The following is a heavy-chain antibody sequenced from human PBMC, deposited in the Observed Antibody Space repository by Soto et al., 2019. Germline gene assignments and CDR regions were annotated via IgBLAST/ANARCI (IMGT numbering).Heavy chain of an antibody. D-gene: IGHD2-2*01. Sequence: SLIVSWASSGITFSSYSMHLVLQAPGKGLEWVAVISYDGSNKYYADSVKGRFTISRDNSKNTLYLQMNSLRAEDTAVYYCASEDTSYYYYYGMDVWGQGTTVTVSS. J-gene: IGHJ6*02. V-gene: IGHV3-30-3*01. CDR2: ISYDGSNK. CDR3: ASEDTSYYYYYGMDV. CDR1: GITFSSYS.